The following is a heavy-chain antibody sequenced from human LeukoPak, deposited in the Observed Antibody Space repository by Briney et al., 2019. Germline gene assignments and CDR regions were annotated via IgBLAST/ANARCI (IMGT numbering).Heavy chain of an antibody. V-gene: IGHV3-30*18. CDR2: ISYDGSHK. D-gene: IGHD2-8*02. CDR3: AKDRKGGTVASYGMDV. Sequence: HPGGSLRLSCAASGFTFSSYGMHWVRQAPGKGLEWVAVISYDGSHKNYADSVKGRFTFSRDNSKNTLYLEMNSLRAEDTAVYYCAKDRKGGTVASYGMDVWGQGTTVTVSS. CDR1: GFTFSSYG. J-gene: IGHJ6*02.